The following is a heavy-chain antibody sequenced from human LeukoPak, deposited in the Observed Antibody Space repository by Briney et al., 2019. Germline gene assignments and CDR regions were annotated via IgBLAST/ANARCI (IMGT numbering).Heavy chain of an antibody. CDR1: GGSINSYY. Sequence: SETLSLTCTVSGGSINSYYWSWIRQPPGKGLEWIGYIYYSGNTKYNPSLKSRVTILVDTSKNQFSLKLTSLTAADTAVYYCARQEMGYSYNLFDYWGQGTLVIVSS. D-gene: IGHD5-18*01. CDR3: ARQEMGYSYNLFDY. V-gene: IGHV4-59*08. J-gene: IGHJ4*02. CDR2: IYYSGNT.